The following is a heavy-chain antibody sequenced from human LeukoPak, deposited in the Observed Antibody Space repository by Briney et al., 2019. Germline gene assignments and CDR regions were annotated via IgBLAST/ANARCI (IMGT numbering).Heavy chain of an antibody. CDR1: GGSINSYY. V-gene: IGHV4-59*08. Sequence: SETLSLTCSVSGGSINSYYWSWIRQPPGKGLEWIAYIYYSGSTNYNPSLKSRVTISVDTSRNQFSLTLSSVTAADTAVYYCARQPGGTAAFDLWGQGTMVTVSS. D-gene: IGHD1-14*01. J-gene: IGHJ3*01. CDR2: IYYSGST. CDR3: ARQPGGTAAFDL.